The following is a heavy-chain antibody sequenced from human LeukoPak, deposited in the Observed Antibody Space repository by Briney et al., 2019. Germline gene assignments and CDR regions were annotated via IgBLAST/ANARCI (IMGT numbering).Heavy chain of an antibody. CDR2: INHSGST. V-gene: IGHV4-34*01. CDR1: GGSFSGYY. CDR3: AITITMVRGVIQGLDY. D-gene: IGHD3-10*01. J-gene: IGHJ4*02. Sequence: SETLSLTCAVYGGSFSGYYWSWLRQPPGKGLEWIGEINHSGSTNYNPSLKSRVTISVDTSKNQFSLKLSSVTAAATAVYSCAITITMVRGVIQGLDYWGEGTLVTVSS.